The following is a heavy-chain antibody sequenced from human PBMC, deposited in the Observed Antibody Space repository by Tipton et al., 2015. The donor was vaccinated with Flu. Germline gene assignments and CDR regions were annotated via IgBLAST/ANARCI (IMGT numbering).Heavy chain of an antibody. V-gene: IGHV3-15*01. Sequence: AAPGFIFSNAWLSWVRQAPGKGPEWVGRTLSKPDGGRADYAAPVKGRFSISRDDSKTTVYLQMNSLKIEDTAVYYCTTEGVDWGQGTLVTVSS. D-gene: IGHD2-15*01. CDR3: TTEGVD. CDR2: TLSKPDGGRA. J-gene: IGHJ4*02. CDR1: GFIFSNAW.